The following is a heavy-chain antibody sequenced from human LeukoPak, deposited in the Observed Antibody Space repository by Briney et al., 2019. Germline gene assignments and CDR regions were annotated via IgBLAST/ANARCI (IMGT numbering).Heavy chain of an antibody. Sequence: SGRSLRLSCAASGFTFSSYAISWVRQAPGQGLEWMGRIIPILGIANYAQKFQGRVTITADKSTSTAYMELSSLRSEDTAVYYCARDISYYDSSGYRYWGQGTLVTVSS. CDR1: GFTFSSYA. D-gene: IGHD3-22*01. CDR3: ARDISYYDSSGYRY. J-gene: IGHJ4*02. V-gene: IGHV1-69*04. CDR2: IIPILGIA.